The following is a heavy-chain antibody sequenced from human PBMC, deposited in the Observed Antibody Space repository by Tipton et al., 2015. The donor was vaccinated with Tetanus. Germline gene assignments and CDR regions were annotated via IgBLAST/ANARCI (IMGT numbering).Heavy chain of an antibody. Sequence: TLSLTCAVYGGSISTYNWNWIRQFPGKGLEWIRDIDYFGTTKYNPSLKSRVAMSVDTSKTQLSLKLSSVTSADTAVYYCARTSGYLYSSYWGHGTLVAVSS. J-gene: IGHJ1*01. CDR3: ARTSGYLYSSY. CDR2: IDYFGTT. D-gene: IGHD3-3*01. CDR1: GGSISTYN. V-gene: IGHV4-59*01.